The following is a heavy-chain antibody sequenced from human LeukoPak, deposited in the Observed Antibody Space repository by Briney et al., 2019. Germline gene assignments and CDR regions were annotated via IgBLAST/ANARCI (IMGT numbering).Heavy chain of an antibody. Sequence: PGGSLRLSCAASGFTFSSYGFHWVRQAPGKGLEWVAVIWCDGSNKYYADSVKGRFTISRDSSKHTLYLQMNSLRAEDTAVYYCAKDGSGGGWKWFDPWGQGTLVTVSS. CDR3: AKDGSGGGWKWFDP. CDR1: GFTFSSYG. D-gene: IGHD2-15*01. J-gene: IGHJ5*02. CDR2: IWCDGSNK. V-gene: IGHV3-33*06.